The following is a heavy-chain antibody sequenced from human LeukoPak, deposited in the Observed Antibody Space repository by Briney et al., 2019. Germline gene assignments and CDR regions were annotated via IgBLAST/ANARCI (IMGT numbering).Heavy chain of an antibody. D-gene: IGHD4-17*01. CDR2: ISGSGGST. J-gene: IGHJ4*02. CDR3: AKTLLDYGDPFDY. V-gene: IGHV3-23*01. Sequence: GGSLRLSCAASGFTFSSYAMSWVRQAPGKGLEWVSAISGSGGSTHYADSVKGRFTISRDNSKNTLYLQMNSLRAEDTAVYYCAKTLLDYGDPFDYWGQGTLVTVSS. CDR1: GFTFSSYA.